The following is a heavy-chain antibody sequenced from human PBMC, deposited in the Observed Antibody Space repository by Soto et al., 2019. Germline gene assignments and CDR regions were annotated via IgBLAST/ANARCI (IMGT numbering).Heavy chain of an antibody. J-gene: IGHJ3*02. CDR3: ARGGGVGVAGSAAFDM. V-gene: IGHV1-2*02. D-gene: IGHD3-3*01. Sequence: QLHLVQSGAVVKKPGASVTVSCSASGYPVTAYYMHWVRQAPGRGLEWMGGINPATGAAKYTQTFQGRVTMTRYPSTSTVFMELSGLTSEVTAVFYCARGGGVGVAGSAAFDMWGQGTLVTVSS. CDR2: INPATGAA. CDR1: GYPVTAYY.